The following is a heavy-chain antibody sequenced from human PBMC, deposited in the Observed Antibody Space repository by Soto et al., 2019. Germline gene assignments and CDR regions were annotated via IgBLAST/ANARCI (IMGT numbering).Heavy chain of an antibody. V-gene: IGHV3-74*01. CDR1: GFTFNDYW. CDR2: IKSDGSST. CDR3: ARGGAYNDGPRVSRRADF. D-gene: IGHD3-22*01. Sequence: EVQLVESGGGVVQPGGSLRLSCEASGFTFNDYWMHWVRQVPGKGLVWVAGIKSDGSSTSYVDSVKGRFTISRDNAKNTLYLLMNSMNDDRSAEYYCARGGAYNDGPRVSRRADFWGQGTLVTVSS. J-gene: IGHJ4*02.